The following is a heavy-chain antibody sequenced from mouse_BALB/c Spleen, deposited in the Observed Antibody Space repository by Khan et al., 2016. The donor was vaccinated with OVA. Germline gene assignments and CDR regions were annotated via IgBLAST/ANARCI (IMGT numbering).Heavy chain of an antibody. D-gene: IGHD2-1*01. V-gene: IGHV14-3*02. CDR2: IDPPNDDS. J-gene: IGHJ3*01. Sequence: VQLQQSGAELVKPGASVKLSCSASGFNIKDAYIHWMKQRPEQGLEWIGRIDPPNDDSKYGPKFQAKATLTADPSSNTAYLQLSSLTSEDTAVYYCATRYGNPFACWGQGTLVSVSA. CDR1: GFNIKDAY. CDR3: ATRYGNPFAC.